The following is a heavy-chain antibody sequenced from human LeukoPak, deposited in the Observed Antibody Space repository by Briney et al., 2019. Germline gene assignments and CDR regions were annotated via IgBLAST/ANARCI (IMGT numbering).Heavy chain of an antibody. CDR2: ISSSSSYI. J-gene: IGHJ3*02. CDR1: GFTFSSYS. D-gene: IGHD3-10*01. Sequence: GGSLRLSCAASGFTFSSYSMNWVRQAPGKGLEWVSSISSSSSYIYYADSVKGRFTISRDNAKNSLYLQMNSLRAEDTAMYYCARDDYYGSGSYWGAFDIWGQGTMVAVSS. V-gene: IGHV3-21*01. CDR3: ARDDYYGSGSYWGAFDI.